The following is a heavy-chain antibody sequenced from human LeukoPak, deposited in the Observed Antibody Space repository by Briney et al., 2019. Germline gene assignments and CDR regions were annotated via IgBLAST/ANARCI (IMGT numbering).Heavy chain of an antibody. V-gene: IGHV3-11*01. Sequence: GRSLRLSCAASGFIFNDYYMSWIRQAPGKGLEWLSYISRTGNTIYYRDSVKGRFTISRDNANNLLHLQMDNLRAEDTAVYYCARDLGSSTVTTAFDYWGQGTLVTVSS. CDR3: ARDLGSSTVTTAFDY. J-gene: IGHJ4*02. CDR2: ISRTGNTI. D-gene: IGHD4-17*01. CDR1: GFIFNDYY.